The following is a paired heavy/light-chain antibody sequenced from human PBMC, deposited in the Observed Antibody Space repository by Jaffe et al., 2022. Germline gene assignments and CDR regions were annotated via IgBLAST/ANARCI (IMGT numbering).Light chain of an antibody. J-gene: IGLJ3*02. Sequence: QSVLTQPPSASGTPGQRVTISCSGSSSNIGSNTVNWYQQLPGTAPKLLIYSNNQRPSGVPDRFSGSKSGTSASLAISGLQSEDEADYYCAAWDDSLNGLNWVFGGGTKLTVL. CDR2: SNN. CDR1: SSNIGSNT. V-gene: IGLV1-44*01. CDR3: AAWDDSLNGLNWV.
Heavy chain of an antibody. CDR3: ARAVYYYGSGSYYRGPPPSDY. D-gene: IGHD3-10*01. CDR1: GYTFTSYY. Sequence: QVQLVQSGAEVKKPGASVKVSCKASGYTFTSYYMHWVRQAPGQGLEWMGIINPSGGSTSYAQKFQGRVTMTRDTSTSTVYMELSSLRSEDTAVYYCARAVYYYGSGSYYRGPPPSDYWGQGTLVTVSS. J-gene: IGHJ4*02. CDR2: INPSGGST. V-gene: IGHV1-46*03.